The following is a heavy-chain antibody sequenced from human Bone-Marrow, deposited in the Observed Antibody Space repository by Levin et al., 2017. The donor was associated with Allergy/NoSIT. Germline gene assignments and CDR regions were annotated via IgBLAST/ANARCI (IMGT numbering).Heavy chain of an antibody. CDR1: GGSFSGYY. Sequence: PSETLSLTCAVYGGSFSGYYWSWIRQPPGKGLEWIGEINHSGSTNYNPSLKSRVTISVDTSKNQFSLKLSSVTAADTAVYYCARGVIELVQHYWGQGTLVTVSS. CDR2: INHSGST. D-gene: IGHD6-13*01. CDR3: ARGVIELVQHY. V-gene: IGHV4-34*01. J-gene: IGHJ4*02.